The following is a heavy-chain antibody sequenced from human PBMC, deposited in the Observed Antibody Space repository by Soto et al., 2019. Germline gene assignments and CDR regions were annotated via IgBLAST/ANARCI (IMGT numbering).Heavy chain of an antibody. V-gene: IGHV4-59*01. CDR1: GGSISSYY. Sequence: XATLSLPFTVSGGSISSYYWSWIRQPPGKGLEWIGYIYYSGSTNYNPSLKSRVTISVDTSKNQFSLKLSSVTAADTAVYYCERERYYGMDVWGQGTTVTVSS. CDR2: IYYSGST. CDR3: ERERYYGMDV. J-gene: IGHJ6*02.